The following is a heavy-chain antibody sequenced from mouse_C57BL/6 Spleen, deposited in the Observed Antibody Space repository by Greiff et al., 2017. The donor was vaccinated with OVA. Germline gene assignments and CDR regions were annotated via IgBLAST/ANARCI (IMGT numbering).Heavy chain of an antibody. Sequence: VQLQQSGPELVKPGASVKISCKASGYAFSSSWMNWVKQRPGKGLEWIGRIYPGDGDTNYNGKFKGKATLTADKSSSTAYMQLSSLTSEDSAVYFCATRSIYDGYYGWYFDVWGTGTTVTVSS. CDR2: IYPGDGDT. V-gene: IGHV1-82*01. CDR3: ATRSIYDGYYGWYFDV. CDR1: GYAFSSSW. D-gene: IGHD2-3*01. J-gene: IGHJ1*03.